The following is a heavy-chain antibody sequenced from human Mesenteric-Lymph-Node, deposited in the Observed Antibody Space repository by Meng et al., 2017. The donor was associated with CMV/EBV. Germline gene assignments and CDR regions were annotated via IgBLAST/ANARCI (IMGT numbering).Heavy chain of an antibody. D-gene: IGHD2-2*02. V-gene: IGHV3-21*01. J-gene: IGHJ6*02. CDR1: GFTSSSYS. CDR3: ARDVCSSTSCYTDYYYGMDV. CDR2: ISSSSSYI. Sequence: GGSLRLSCAASGFTSSSYSMNWVRQAPGKGLEWVSSISSSSSYIYYADSVKGRFTISRDNAKNSLYLQMNSLRAEDTAVYYCARDVCSSTSCYTDYYYGMDVWGQGTTVTVSS.